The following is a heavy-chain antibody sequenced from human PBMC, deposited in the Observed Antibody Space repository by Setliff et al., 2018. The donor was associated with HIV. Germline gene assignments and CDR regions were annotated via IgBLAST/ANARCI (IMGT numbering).Heavy chain of an antibody. Sequence: PSETLSLTCTVSGGSISSGGYYWSWIRQHPEKGLEWIGYVYYNGDTYYNPSHKSRVTLSVDTSKNQFSLNLSSVTAADTAVYYCARAPGVTPFDHWGPGTLVTVSS. D-gene: IGHD2-21*02. CDR1: GGSISSGGYY. CDR3: ARAPGVTPFDH. J-gene: IGHJ4*02. CDR2: VYYNGDT. V-gene: IGHV4-31*03.